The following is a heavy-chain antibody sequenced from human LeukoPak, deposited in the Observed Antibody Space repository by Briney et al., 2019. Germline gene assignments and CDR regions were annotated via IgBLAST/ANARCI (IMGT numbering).Heavy chain of an antibody. D-gene: IGHD3-22*01. CDR1: GGSITSYY. CDR2: IYYSGST. CDR3: ASTYDSSGYFKWGIDY. V-gene: IGHV4-59*08. Sequence: SETLSLTFTVSGGSITSYYWSWIRQPPGKGLEWIGYIYYSGSTNYNPSLKSRVTISIDTSKNQFSLKLSSVTAADTAVYYCASTYDSSGYFKWGIDYWGQGTLVTVSS. J-gene: IGHJ4*02.